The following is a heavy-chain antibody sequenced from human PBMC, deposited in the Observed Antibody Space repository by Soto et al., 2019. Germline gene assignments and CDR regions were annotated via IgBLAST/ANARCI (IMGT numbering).Heavy chain of an antibody. CDR2: IRPDGSEE. V-gene: IGHV3-7*01. CDR1: GITFWNYW. CDR3: VRDWDV. Sequence: EVQLVESGGGLVQPGGSLRLSCAASGITFWNYWMSWVRQAPGKGLEWVANIRPDGSEEHYVDSVKGRFTISRDIAENSVYFQMNSLRAEDTAVYHCVRDWDVWGKGTTVTVSS. J-gene: IGHJ6*03.